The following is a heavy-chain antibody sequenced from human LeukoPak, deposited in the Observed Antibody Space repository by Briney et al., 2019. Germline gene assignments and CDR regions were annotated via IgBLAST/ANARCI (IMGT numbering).Heavy chain of an antibody. CDR2: IYYSGST. V-gene: IGHV4-31*03. CDR3: ARDSGRRYDFWSGPPGWFDP. CDR1: GGSISSGGYY. J-gene: IGHJ5*02. Sequence: PSQTLSLTCTVSGGSISSGGYYWSWIRQHPGKGLEWIGYIYYSGSTYYNPSLKSRVTISVDTSKNQFSLKLSSVTAADTAVYYCARDSGRRYDFWSGPPGWFDPWGQGTLVTVSS. D-gene: IGHD3-3*01.